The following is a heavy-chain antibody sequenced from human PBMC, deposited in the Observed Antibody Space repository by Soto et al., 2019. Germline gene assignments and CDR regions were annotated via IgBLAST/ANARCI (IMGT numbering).Heavy chain of an antibody. CDR1: GFTFSDYY. J-gene: IGHJ4*02. Sequence: QVQLVESGGGLVKPGGSLRLSCAASGFTFSDYYMSWLRQAPGKGLEWVSYLSSSGSTIYYADSVKGRFTISRDNAKNSLYLQMNSLRAEDTAVYYCARKALDVLMVYTGGNYFDYWGQGTLVTVSA. V-gene: IGHV3-11*01. CDR2: LSSSGSTI. CDR3: ARKALDVLMVYTGGNYFDY. D-gene: IGHD2-8*01.